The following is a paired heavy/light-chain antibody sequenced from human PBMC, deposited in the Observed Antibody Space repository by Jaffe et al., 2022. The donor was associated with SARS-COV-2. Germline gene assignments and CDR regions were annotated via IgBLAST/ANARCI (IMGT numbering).Light chain of an antibody. V-gene: IGKV1-5*03. Sequence: DIQMTQSPSTLSAAIGDRVTITCRASQSIGSWLAWHQQRPGKAPNLLIYKASTLESGVPSRFSGSGSGTEFTLTINSLQPDDFATYFCQQYNSYSSTFGQGTKLEIK. J-gene: IGKJ2*02. CDR3: QQYNSYSST. CDR2: KAS. CDR1: QSIGSW.
Heavy chain of an antibody. D-gene: IGHD2-8*02. V-gene: IGHV5-51*01. CDR3: ATTRDSVDLVPIF. Sequence: EVQLVQSGGAVKKPGESLTISCKASGYKFTTYWIGWVRQMPGKGLEWMGFIYPGDSEARYSPSFQNQVTISADKSISTAFLQWTSLKASDSAMYYCATTRDSVDLVPIFWGQGTLVTVSS. J-gene: IGHJ4*02. CDR1: GYKFTTYW. CDR2: IYPGDSEA.